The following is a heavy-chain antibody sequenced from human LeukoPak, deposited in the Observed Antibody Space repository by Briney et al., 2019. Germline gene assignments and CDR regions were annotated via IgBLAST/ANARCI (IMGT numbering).Heavy chain of an antibody. Sequence: SETLSLTCIVSGDSIGSYSWSWIRQPPGKGLDWIGYIYDSGVTKYNPSLKSRVTVSRDTSQNQLSLKLTSVTAADTAVYYCARVGYSYGIDAFDIWGQGTMVTVSS. D-gene: IGHD5-18*01. CDR1: GDSIGSYS. J-gene: IGHJ3*02. CDR2: IYDSGVT. CDR3: ARVGYSYGIDAFDI. V-gene: IGHV4-59*01.